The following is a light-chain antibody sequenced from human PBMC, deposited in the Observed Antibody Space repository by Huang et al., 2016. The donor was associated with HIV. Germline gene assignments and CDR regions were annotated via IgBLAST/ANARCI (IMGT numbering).Light chain of an antibody. CDR1: QSLVHSDGNTY. CDR2: KVS. V-gene: IGKV2-30*02. CDR3: MQGTHWPLT. Sequence: DVVMTQSPLSLPVTLGQPASISCRSSQSLVHSDGNTYLNWFHQRPGQSPRRLIYKVSNRDAGVPDRFSGSRSGTDFTMKISRVEAADVGVYYCMQGTHWPLTFGGGTKVEIK. J-gene: IGKJ4*01.